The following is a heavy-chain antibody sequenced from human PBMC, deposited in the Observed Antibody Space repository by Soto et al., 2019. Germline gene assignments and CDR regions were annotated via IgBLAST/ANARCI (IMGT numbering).Heavy chain of an antibody. CDR3: ARFSPLGYCSGGSCTNDAFDI. D-gene: IGHD2-15*01. CDR1: GGTFSSYT. J-gene: IGHJ3*02. V-gene: IGHV1-69*02. CDR2: IIPILGIA. Sequence: EASVKVSCKASGGTFSSYTISWVRQAPGQGLEWMGRIIPILGIANYAQKFQGRVTITADKSTSTAYMELSSLRSEDTAVYYCARFSPLGYCSGGSCTNDAFDIWGQGTMVTVSS.